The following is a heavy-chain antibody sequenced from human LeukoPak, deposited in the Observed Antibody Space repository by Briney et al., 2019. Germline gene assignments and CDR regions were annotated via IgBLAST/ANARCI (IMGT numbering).Heavy chain of an antibody. D-gene: IGHD5-24*01. J-gene: IGHJ3*02. CDR3: VSQKWLYAFDI. Sequence: PGGSLRLSCVASGLTVNSNYMSWVRQAPGKGPEWASAIYSGGATYYADSVKGRFTVSRDDSKYTLYLQLYRLRVEDTAMYYCVSQKWLYAFDIWGQGTMVTVSS. CDR2: IYSGGAT. CDR1: GLTVNSNY. V-gene: IGHV3-53*01.